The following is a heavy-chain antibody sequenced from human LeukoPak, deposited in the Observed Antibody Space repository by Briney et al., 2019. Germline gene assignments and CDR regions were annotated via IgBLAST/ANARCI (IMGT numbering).Heavy chain of an antibody. CDR3: ARNILFAFDI. J-gene: IGHJ3*02. CDR2: ISSNDGTT. CDR1: GFTFSSFE. V-gene: IGHV3-48*03. Sequence: PGGSLRLSCAASGFTFSSFEMNWVRQAPGKGLEWVSYISSNDGTTYYADSVKGRFTISRDNSKNTLYLQVNSLRAEDTAMYYCARNILFAFDIWGQGTMVTVSS.